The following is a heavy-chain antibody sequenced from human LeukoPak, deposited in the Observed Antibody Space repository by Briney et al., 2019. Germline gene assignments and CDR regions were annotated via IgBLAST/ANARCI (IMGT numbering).Heavy chain of an antibody. CDR3: ARVYYYYGMDV. J-gene: IGHJ6*02. CDR2: IIPILRIA. CDR1: GYTFTSYG. Sequence: ASVKVSCKASGYTFTSYGISWVRQAPGQGLEWMGRIIPILRIANYAHKFQGRVTITADKSTSTAYMELSSMGSEDTAVYYCARVYYYYGMDVWGQGTTVTVSS. V-gene: IGHV1-69*04.